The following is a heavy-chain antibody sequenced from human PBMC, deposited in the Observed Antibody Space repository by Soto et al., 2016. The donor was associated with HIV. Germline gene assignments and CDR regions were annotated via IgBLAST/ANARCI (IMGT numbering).Heavy chain of an antibody. CDR3: TTDRIPNHYDSSGYFSY. Sequence: EVQLVESGGGLVKPGGSLRLSCAASGFTFSNAWMSWIRQAPGKGLEWLGRAKSEPDGGTTDYAASVKDRFTISRDDSKNTLNLQMNSLKTEDTAVYYCTTDRIPNHYDSSGYFSYWGQGTLVTVSS. CDR1: GFTFSNAW. D-gene: IGHD3-22*01. J-gene: IGHJ4*02. CDR2: AKSEPDGGTT. V-gene: IGHV3-15*01.